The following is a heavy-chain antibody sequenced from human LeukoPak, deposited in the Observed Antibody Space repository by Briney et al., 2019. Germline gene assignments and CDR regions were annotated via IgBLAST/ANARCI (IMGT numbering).Heavy chain of an antibody. D-gene: IGHD6-13*01. CDR1: GFTFSSYG. CDR3: ARGGGESSSWLREFDY. J-gene: IGHJ4*02. V-gene: IGHV3-33*01. CDR2: IWYDGSNK. Sequence: PGGSLRLSCAASGFTFSSYGMHWVRQAPGKGLEWVAVIWYDGSNKYYADSVKGRFTISRDNSKNTLYLQMNSLRAEDTAVYYCARGGGESSSWLREFDYWGQGTLVTVSS.